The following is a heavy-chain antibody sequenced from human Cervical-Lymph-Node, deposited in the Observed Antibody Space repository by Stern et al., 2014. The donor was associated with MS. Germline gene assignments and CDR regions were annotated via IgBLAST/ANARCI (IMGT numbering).Heavy chain of an antibody. CDR2: ISHSGRT. CDR1: GGSVSSGSHF. Sequence: VQLLESGPGLVKPSETLSLTCSVSGGSVSSGSHFWSWIRQPPGKGLECIGYISHSGRTTYTPSLKSRVTIVVDTSKNVSSLKLSSVTAADTAVYARVPVRGGGGYYYDTFDIWGQGTMVTVSS. J-gene: IGHJ3*02. D-gene: IGHD3-22*01. CDR3: VPVRGGGGYYYDTFDI. V-gene: IGHV4-61*01.